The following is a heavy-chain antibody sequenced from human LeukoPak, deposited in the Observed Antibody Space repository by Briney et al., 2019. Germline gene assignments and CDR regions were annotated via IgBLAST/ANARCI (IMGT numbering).Heavy chain of an antibody. CDR1: GFTFSSYS. J-gene: IGHJ4*02. Sequence: GGSLRLSCAASGFTFSSYSMNWVRRAPGKGLEWVSYISSSSSTIYYADSVKGRFTISRDNAKNSLYLQMNSLRAEDTAVYYCARGLASGFDYWGQGTLVTVSS. CDR2: ISSSSSTI. D-gene: IGHD1-14*01. V-gene: IGHV3-48*04. CDR3: ARGLASGFDY.